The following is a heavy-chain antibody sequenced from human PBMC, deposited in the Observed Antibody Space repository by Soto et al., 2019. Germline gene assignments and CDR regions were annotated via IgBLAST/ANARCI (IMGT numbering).Heavy chain of an antibody. CDR2: INHSGST. Sequence: PSETLSLTCAVYGGSFSGYYWSWIRQPPGKGLEWIGEINHSGSTNYNPSLKSRVTISVDTSKNQFSLKLSSVTAADTAVYYCARVSGSDGCNLDYWGQGTLVTVSS. D-gene: IGHD3-10*01. J-gene: IGHJ4*02. CDR3: ARVSGSDGCNLDY. CDR1: GGSFSGYY. V-gene: IGHV4-34*01.